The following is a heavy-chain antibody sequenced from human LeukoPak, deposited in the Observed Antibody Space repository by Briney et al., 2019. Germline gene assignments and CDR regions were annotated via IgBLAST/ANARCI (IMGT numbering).Heavy chain of an antibody. J-gene: IGHJ4*02. CDR1: GFTFRSYG. Sequence: GGSLRLSCAASGFTFRSYGMHWVRQAPGKGLEWVAVISYDGSNKYYADSVKGRFTISRDNSKNTLYLQMNSLRAEDTAVYYCAKDNSPSGDEYEDYWGQGTLVTVSS. CDR3: AKDNSPSGDEYEDY. V-gene: IGHV3-30*18. D-gene: IGHD3-10*01. CDR2: ISYDGSNK.